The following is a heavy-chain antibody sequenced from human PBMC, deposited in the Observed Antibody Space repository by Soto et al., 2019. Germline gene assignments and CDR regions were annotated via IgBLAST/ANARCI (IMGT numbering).Heavy chain of an antibody. J-gene: IGHJ3*02. V-gene: IGHV5-51*01. CDR2: IYPGDSDT. D-gene: IGHD6-13*01. CDR1: GYSFTSYW. Sequence: LGESLKISCKGSGYSFTSYWIGWVRQMPGKGLEWMGIIYPGDSDTRYSPSFQGQVTISADKSISTAYLQWSSLKASDTAMYYCASGFRLAAAGPFDAFDIWGQGTMVTVSS. CDR3: ASGFRLAAAGPFDAFDI.